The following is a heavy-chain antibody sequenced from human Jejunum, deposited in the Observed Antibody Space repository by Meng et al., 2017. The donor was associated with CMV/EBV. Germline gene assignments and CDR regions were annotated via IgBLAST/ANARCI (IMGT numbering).Heavy chain of an antibody. CDR1: GYTFTHHG. V-gene: IGHV1-18*01. CDR2: ISCYNGDT. CDR3: ARDPSNTSGRYAYFDS. D-gene: IGHD6-19*01. J-gene: IGHJ4*02. Sequence: GQLVQFGAELKKPGASVKVSSTSSGYTFTHHGISWIRQAPGKGLEWLGWISCYNGDTIYAQKVQGRFTMTMDKSASTAYMDLRSLRPDDTAIYYCARDPSNTSGRYAYFDSWGQGTLVTVSS.